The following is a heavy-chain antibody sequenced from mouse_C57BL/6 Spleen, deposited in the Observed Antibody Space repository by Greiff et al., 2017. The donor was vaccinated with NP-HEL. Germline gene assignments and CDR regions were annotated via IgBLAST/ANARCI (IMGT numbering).Heavy chain of an antibody. Sequence: QVQLQQPGTELVKPGALVKLSCKASGYTFTSYWMHWVKQRPGQGLEWIGNINPSNGGTNYNEKFKSKATLTVDKSSSTAYMQLSGLTSEDSAVYYCARGDYDRRGFDYWGQGTTLTVSS. V-gene: IGHV1-53*01. CDR3: ARGDYDRRGFDY. CDR1: GYTFTSYW. CDR2: INPSNGGT. D-gene: IGHD2-4*01. J-gene: IGHJ2*01.